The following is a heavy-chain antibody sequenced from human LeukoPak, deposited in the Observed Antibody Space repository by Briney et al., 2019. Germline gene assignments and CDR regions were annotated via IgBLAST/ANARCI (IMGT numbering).Heavy chain of an antibody. V-gene: IGHV1-18*01. Sequence: ASVKVSCKASGYTFSDYGINWVRQAPGQGLEWMGWITVYNDDTNYGQKFQGRVTMTTDTSTSTAYIELRRLRSDDTAVYYCTRDYSGDYWGQGTLVTVSS. CDR3: TRDYSGDY. D-gene: IGHD3-10*01. CDR2: ITVYNDDT. CDR1: GYTFSDYG. J-gene: IGHJ4*02.